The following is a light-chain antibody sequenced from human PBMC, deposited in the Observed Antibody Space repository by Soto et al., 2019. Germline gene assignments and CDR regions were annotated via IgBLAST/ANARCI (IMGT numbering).Light chain of an antibody. Sequence: DIQLTQSPSFLSASVGDRVTIACRASQGISSHLAWYQQEPGKAPKLLIYEASTLQSGVPSRFIGRGSGTEFTLTIISLQPEDFESYYCQQLSSFPFTFGGGTKVDIK. CDR2: EAS. CDR3: QQLSSFPFT. CDR1: QGISSH. J-gene: IGKJ4*01. V-gene: IGKV1-9*01.